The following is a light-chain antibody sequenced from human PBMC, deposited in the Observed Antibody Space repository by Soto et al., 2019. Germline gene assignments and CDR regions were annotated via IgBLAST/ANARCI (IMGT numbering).Light chain of an antibody. Sequence: QSVLTQPPSASGSPGQSVTISCTGTSTDVGACDYASWYQQYPEKAPKLMIYEVTKRPSGAPDRFSGSKPGNTASLTVSGVQAEDEADYYCASHEGDGNLVFGGGTKLTVL. CDR1: STDVGACDY. V-gene: IGLV2-8*01. CDR2: EVT. J-gene: IGLJ3*02. CDR3: ASHEGDGNLV.